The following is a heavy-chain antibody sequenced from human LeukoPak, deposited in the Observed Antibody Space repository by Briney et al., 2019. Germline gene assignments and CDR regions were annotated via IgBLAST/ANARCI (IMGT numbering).Heavy chain of an antibody. Sequence: SETLSLTCTVSGGSISSYYWSWIRQPPGKGLEWIGYIYYSGSTNYNPSLKSRVTISVDTPKNQFSLKLSSVTAADTAVYYCARGQGYSYEYYFDYWGQGTLVTVSS. D-gene: IGHD5-18*01. CDR3: ARGQGYSYEYYFDY. CDR2: IYYSGST. J-gene: IGHJ4*02. V-gene: IGHV4-59*01. CDR1: GGSISSYY.